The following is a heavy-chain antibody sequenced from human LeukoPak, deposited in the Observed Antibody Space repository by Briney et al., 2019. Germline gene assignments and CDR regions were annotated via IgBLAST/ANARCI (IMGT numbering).Heavy chain of an antibody. Sequence: SETLSLTCAVYGGSFSDYYWSWIRQPPGKGLEWIGEINHSGSTNYNPSLKSRVTISVDTSKNQFSLKLSSVTAADTAVYYCARVRGSSSVWDQGTLVTVSS. V-gene: IGHV4-34*01. CDR2: INHSGST. CDR1: GGSFSDYY. D-gene: IGHD6-6*01. J-gene: IGHJ4*02. CDR3: ARVRGSSSV.